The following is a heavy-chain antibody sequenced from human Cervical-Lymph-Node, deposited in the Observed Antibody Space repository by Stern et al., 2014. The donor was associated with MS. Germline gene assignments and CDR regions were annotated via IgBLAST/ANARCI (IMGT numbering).Heavy chain of an antibody. V-gene: IGHV4-30-4*01. D-gene: IGHD5-24*01. CDR1: GGSISSAEYY. CDR3: SRDADGYSLVFGY. J-gene: IGHJ4*02. Sequence: VQLVESGPGLVKPSQTLSLTCAVTGGSISSAEYYWSWIRQSPGKGLEWIGYIHYSGTTYYTPSLKSRVTISVDTSKNQFSLKLRSVTAADTAVYYCSRDADGYSLVFGYWGRGTLVTVSS. CDR2: IHYSGTT.